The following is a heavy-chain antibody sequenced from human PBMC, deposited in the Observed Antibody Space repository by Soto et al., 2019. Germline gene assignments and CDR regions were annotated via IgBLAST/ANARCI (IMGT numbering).Heavy chain of an antibody. D-gene: IGHD3-3*01. CDR2: IYSGGST. V-gene: IGHV4-4*07. CDR1: GGSVNTYS. J-gene: IGHJ4*02. CDR3: ARMGHGPTIFGVNDEY. Sequence: QVQLQESGPGLVKPSETLSLTCSVSGGSVNTYSWSWIRQPAGKGREWIGRIYSGGSTNYNPSLKSRVTMSVDTSKNQFSLKMTSVTAADTAVYYCARMGHGPTIFGVNDEYWGQGTLVTVSS.